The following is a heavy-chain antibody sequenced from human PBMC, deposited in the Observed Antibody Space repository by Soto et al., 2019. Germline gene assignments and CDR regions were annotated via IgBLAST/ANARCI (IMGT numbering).Heavy chain of an antibody. Sequence: GGSLRLSCAASGFTFSSYSMNWVRQAPGKGLEWVSSISSSSSYIYYADSVKGRFTISRDNAKNSPYLQMNSLRAEDTAVYYCARDIVATIGPFDYWGQGTLVTVSS. D-gene: IGHD5-12*01. CDR3: ARDIVATIGPFDY. V-gene: IGHV3-21*01. CDR2: ISSSSSYI. J-gene: IGHJ4*02. CDR1: GFTFSSYS.